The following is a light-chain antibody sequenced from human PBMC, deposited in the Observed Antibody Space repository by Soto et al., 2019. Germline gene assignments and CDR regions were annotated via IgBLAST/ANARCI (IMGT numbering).Light chain of an antibody. CDR2: GAS. Sequence: EIVLTQSPGTLSLSPGERATLSCRASQSVSRSYLAWYQQKPGQAPRLLIYGASSRATGIPDRLSGSGSGTDFTLTISRLQPDASAVYYCQQYDGSPPFTFGPPTKVDIK. J-gene: IGKJ3*01. CDR1: QSVSRSY. V-gene: IGKV3-20*01. CDR3: QQYDGSPPFT.